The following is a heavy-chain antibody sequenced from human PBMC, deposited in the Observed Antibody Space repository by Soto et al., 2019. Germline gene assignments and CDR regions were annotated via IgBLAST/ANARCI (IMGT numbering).Heavy chain of an antibody. J-gene: IGHJ4*02. D-gene: IGHD5-12*01. CDR1: GFTFSSYG. Sequence: GSLRLSCAASGFTFSSYGMHWVRQAPGKGLEWVAVISYDGSNKYYADSVKGRFTISRDNSKNTLYLQMNSLRAEDTAVYYCAKDSSFIVATTALDYWGQGTLVTVSS. V-gene: IGHV3-30*18. CDR2: ISYDGSNK. CDR3: AKDSSFIVATTALDY.